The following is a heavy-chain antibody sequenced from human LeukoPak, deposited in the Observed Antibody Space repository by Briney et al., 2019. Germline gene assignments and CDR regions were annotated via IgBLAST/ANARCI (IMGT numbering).Heavy chain of an antibody. CDR2: ISGSGGST. CDR1: GFTVSSYA. V-gene: IGHV3-23*01. J-gene: IGHJ4*02. Sequence: GGSLRLSCAASGFTVSSYAMSWVRQSPGKGLEWVSAISGSGGSTYYADSVKGRFTISRDNSKNTLYLQMNSLRAEDTAVYYCAKYSSSWYSGFDYWGQGTLVTVSS. CDR3: AKYSSSWYSGFDY. D-gene: IGHD6-13*01.